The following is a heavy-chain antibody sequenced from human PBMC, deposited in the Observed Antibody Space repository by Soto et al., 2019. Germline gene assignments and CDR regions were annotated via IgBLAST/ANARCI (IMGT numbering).Heavy chain of an antibody. CDR2: MYYSGST. CDR3: AADTVTLYYYYYGMDV. CDR1: GGSISSRSYY. J-gene: IGHJ6*02. Sequence: SETLSLTCAVSGGSISSRSYYWGWIRQPPGKGLEWIGSMYYSGSTYYNPSLKSQVTISVDTSKNQFSLKLSSVTAADTAVYYCAADTVTLYYYYYGMDVWGQGTTVTVSS. D-gene: IGHD4-17*01. V-gene: IGHV4-39*01.